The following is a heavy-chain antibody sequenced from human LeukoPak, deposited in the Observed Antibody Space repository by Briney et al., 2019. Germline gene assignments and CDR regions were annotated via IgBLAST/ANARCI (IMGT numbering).Heavy chain of an antibody. V-gene: IGHV4-4*07. CDR2: IYTSGNT. CDR1: GGSISSYY. CDR3: AGTDTSGYDRFDY. Sequence: SETLSLTSTVSGGSISSYYWNWIRQPAGKGLEWIGRIYTSGNTNYSPSLKSRVTISVDKSKNQFSLKLSSVTAADTAVYYCAGTDTSGYDRFDYWGQGALVTVSS. J-gene: IGHJ4*02. D-gene: IGHD3-22*01.